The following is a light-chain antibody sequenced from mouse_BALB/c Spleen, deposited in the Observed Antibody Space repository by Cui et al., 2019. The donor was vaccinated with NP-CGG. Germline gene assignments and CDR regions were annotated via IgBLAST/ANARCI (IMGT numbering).Light chain of an antibody. CDR1: TGAVTTSNY. CDR3: VLWYSNHWV. J-gene: IGLJ1*01. V-gene: IGLV1*01. CDR2: GTN. Sequence: QAVFYPESPLTTSPGETVTLTCRSSTGAVTTSNYANWVQEKPDHLFTGLIGGTNNRPPGVPARFSGSLIGDKAALTITGAQTEDEAIYFCVLWYSNHWVFGGGTKLTVL.